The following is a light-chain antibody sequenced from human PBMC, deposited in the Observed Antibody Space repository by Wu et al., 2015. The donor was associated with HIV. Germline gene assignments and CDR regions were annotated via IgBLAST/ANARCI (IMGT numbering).Light chain of an antibody. CDR1: RVLQQL. Sequence: ERAPSPAGPVRVLQQLPNLVSAGNLATAPRVVIYGGSTRATGIPDRFSGSASGTDFTLTISSLEPEDFAVYYCHQRTTWPRTFGQGTKVEVK. J-gene: IGKJ1*01. CDR3: HQRTTWPRT. CDR2: GGS. V-gene: IGKV3-11*01.